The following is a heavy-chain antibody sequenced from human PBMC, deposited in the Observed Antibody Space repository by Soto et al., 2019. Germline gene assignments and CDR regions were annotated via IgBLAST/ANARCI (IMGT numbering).Heavy chain of an antibody. D-gene: IGHD3-16*02. V-gene: IGHV1-8*01. Sequence: ASVKVSCKASGYTFTSYDIDWVRQATGQGLEWMGWMNPNSGNTGYAQKFQGRVTMTRNTSTSTAYMELSGLRSEDTAVYYCARSYYDYVWGSYRSAHFDYWGQGTLVTVSS. J-gene: IGHJ4*02. CDR3: ARSYYDYVWGSYRSAHFDY. CDR2: MNPNSGNT. CDR1: GYTFTSYD.